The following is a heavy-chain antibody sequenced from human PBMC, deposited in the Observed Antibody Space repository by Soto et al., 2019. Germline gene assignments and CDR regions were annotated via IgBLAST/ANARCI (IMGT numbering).Heavy chain of an antibody. Sequence: QVQLVQSGAEVKKPGSSVKVSCKASGGTFSSYANSWVRQAPGQRLEWMGGIIPIFGTANYAQKFQGRVTITADESTSTAYMELSSLRSEDTAVYYCARRTATTVQGGFGYWGQGTLVTVSS. CDR3: ARRTATTVQGGFGY. CDR2: IIPIFGTA. CDR1: GGTFSSYA. J-gene: IGHJ4*02. V-gene: IGHV1-69*12. D-gene: IGHD4-4*01.